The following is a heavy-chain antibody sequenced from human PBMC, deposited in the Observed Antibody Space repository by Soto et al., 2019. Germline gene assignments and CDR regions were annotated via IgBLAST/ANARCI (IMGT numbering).Heavy chain of an antibody. CDR1: GYTFTSYG. V-gene: IGHV1-18*01. CDR3: ARDLSRDPETPYYYYYMDV. CDR2: ISAYNGNT. Sequence: QVPLVQSGAEVKKPGASVKVSCKASGYTFTSYGIIWVRQAPGQGLEWMGWISAYNGNTNYAQKLQGRVTMTTDTSTSTAYMELRSLRSDDTAVYYCARDLSRDPETPYYYYYMDVWGKGTTVTVSS. J-gene: IGHJ6*03.